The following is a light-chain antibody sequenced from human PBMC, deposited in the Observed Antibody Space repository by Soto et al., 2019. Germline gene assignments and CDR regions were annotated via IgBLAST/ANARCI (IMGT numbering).Light chain of an antibody. CDR1: QNITSRY. Sequence: DIQMTQSPSSLSASVGYIVTISCRSIQNITSRYLQWYQQKPGKGPTLLIYSASSLQTGVPSRFSGSGSGTDFTLTISSLQPEDFATYYCQDCSSNFRTFGQGTKVDIK. J-gene: IGKJ2*01. CDR2: SAS. V-gene: IGKV1-39*01. CDR3: QDCSSNFRT.